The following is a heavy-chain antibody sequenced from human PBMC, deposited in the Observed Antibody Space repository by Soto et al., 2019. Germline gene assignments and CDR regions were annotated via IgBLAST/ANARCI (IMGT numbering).Heavy chain of an antibody. D-gene: IGHD2-2*01. J-gene: IGHJ4*02. CDR2: INLSGST. CDR3: ERELYAFLAASYYFDN. CDR1: RGSFSGYS. Sequence: SETLSLTCAVSRGSFSGYSWNWIRQPPGKGLEWIGEINLSGSTNYNPSLKSRVSISVDTSKNQFSLRLNSVTAADTAVYYCERELYAFLAASYYFDNCGQGPVVTVAS. V-gene: IGHV4-34*01.